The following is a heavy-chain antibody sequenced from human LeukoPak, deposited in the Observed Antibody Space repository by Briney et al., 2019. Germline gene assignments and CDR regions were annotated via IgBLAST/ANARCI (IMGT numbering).Heavy chain of an antibody. Sequence: GGSLRLSCAASGFTFSSYDMHWVRQATGKGLEWVSAIGTAGDTYYPGSVKGRFTISRENAKNALYLQMNSLSGGDTAVYYCARSIGGSAFDIWGQGTMVTVSS. J-gene: IGHJ3*02. V-gene: IGHV3-13*01. D-gene: IGHD2-15*01. CDR2: IGTAGDT. CDR3: ARSIGGSAFDI. CDR1: GFTFSSYD.